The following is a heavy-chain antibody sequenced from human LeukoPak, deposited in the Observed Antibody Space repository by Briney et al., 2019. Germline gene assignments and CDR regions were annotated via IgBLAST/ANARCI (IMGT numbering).Heavy chain of an antibody. Sequence: GASVTVSCKTSGYTFVNYYIHWVRQAPGQRLEWMGIINPDGGRTTYAQRFQGRVTMTRDTSTSTLYMELSSLRSNDTAVYYCAREGAVTKVTSIDQWGQGTLVTVSS. J-gene: IGHJ4*02. V-gene: IGHV1-46*01. CDR2: INPDGGRT. D-gene: IGHD4-17*01. CDR3: AREGAVTKVTSIDQ. CDR1: GYTFVNYY.